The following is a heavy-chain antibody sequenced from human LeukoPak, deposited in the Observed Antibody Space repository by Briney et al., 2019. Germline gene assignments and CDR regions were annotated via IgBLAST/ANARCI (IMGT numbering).Heavy chain of an antibody. CDR1: GFTFSNYA. Sequence: GGSLSLSCAASGFTFSNYAMSWVRQAPGKGLEWVAFIRYDGSNKYYADSVKGRFTISRDNSKNTLYLQMNSLRAEDTAVYYCAKAPSRGYDTSTYYYWGQGTLVTVSS. CDR3: AKAPSRGYDTSTYYY. CDR2: IRYDGSNK. J-gene: IGHJ4*02. V-gene: IGHV3-30*02. D-gene: IGHD2-2*01.